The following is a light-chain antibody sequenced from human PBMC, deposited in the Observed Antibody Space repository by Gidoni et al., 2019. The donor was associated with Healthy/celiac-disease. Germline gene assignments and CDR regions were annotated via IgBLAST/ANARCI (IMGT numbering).Light chain of an antibody. CDR3: QQYNSYLWT. V-gene: IGKV1-5*03. Sequence: IQMTPSPSTLSASVGDRVTITCRASQSISSWLVWYQQKPGKAPKLLIYKASSLESGVPSRFSGSGSGTEFTLTISSLQPDDFATYYCQQYNSYLWTFGQGTKVEIK. CDR1: QSISSW. J-gene: IGKJ1*01. CDR2: KAS.